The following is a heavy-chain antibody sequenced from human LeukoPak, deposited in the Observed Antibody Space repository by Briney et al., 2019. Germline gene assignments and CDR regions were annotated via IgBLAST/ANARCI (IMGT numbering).Heavy chain of an antibody. Sequence: GASVSVSCKASGGTFSSYAISWVRQAPGQGLEWMGRIIPILGIANYAQKFQGRVTITADKSTSTAYMELSSLRSEDTAVYYCARDLDRFVDTAMALPGGYWGQGTLVTVSS. CDR1: GGTFSSYA. D-gene: IGHD5-18*01. CDR2: IIPILGIA. CDR3: ARDLDRFVDTAMALPGGY. J-gene: IGHJ4*02. V-gene: IGHV1-69*04.